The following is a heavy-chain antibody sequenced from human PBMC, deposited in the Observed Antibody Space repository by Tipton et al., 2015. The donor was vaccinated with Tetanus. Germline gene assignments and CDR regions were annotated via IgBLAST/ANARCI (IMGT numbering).Heavy chain of an antibody. V-gene: IGHV4-34*01. CDR3: ARHLYGYWFDP. J-gene: IGHJ5*02. Sequence: TLSLTCAVYGASFSDYYWSWIRQAPGKGLEWIASVYFEGSTYYSPSLKSRVIIAVDTAQNLFSLRLSSVTAADTAVYYCARHLYGYWFDPWGQGAQVTVSS. CDR1: GASFSDYY. CDR2: VYFEGST. D-gene: IGHD5-18*01.